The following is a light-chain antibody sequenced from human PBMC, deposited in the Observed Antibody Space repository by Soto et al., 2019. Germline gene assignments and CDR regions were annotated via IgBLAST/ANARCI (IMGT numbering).Light chain of an antibody. V-gene: IGKV3-11*01. Sequence: EIVLPQSPATLSLSPGARATLSCRASQSVSSYLAWYQQKPGQAPRLPIYDASNRATGIPARFSGSGSGTDFTLTISSLEPEDLAVYYCQQHSNWPWTFGQGTKVDIK. CDR1: QSVSSY. J-gene: IGKJ1*01. CDR2: DAS. CDR3: QQHSNWPWT.